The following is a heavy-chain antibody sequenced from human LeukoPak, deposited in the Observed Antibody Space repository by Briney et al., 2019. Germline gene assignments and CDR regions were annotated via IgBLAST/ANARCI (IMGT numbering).Heavy chain of an antibody. CDR1: GGSISSYY. J-gene: IGHJ2*01. D-gene: IGHD6-6*01. CDR3: ARGGSSFPWYFDL. V-gene: IGHV4-59*01. Sequence: SETLSLTCTVSGGSISSYYWSWIRQPPGKGLEWIGYIYYSGSTNYNPSLKSRVTISVDTSKNQFSLKLSSVTAADTAVYYCARGGSSFPWYFDLWGRGTLVTVSS. CDR2: IYYSGST.